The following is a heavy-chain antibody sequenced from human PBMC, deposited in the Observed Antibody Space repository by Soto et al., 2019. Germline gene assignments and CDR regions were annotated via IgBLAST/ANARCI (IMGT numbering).Heavy chain of an antibody. CDR2: ISYDGSNK. Sequence: LRLSCAASGFTFSSYAMHWVRQAPGKGLEWVAVISYDGSNKYYADSVKGRFTISRDNSKNTLYLQMNSLRAEDTAVYYCARDSPDFTVPGNGAFDIWGQGTMVTVSS. J-gene: IGHJ3*02. D-gene: IGHD2-8*01. V-gene: IGHV3-30-3*01. CDR3: ARDSPDFTVPGNGAFDI. CDR1: GFTFSSYA.